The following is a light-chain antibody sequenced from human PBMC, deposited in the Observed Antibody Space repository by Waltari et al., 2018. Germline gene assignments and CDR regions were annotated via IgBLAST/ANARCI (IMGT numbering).Light chain of an antibody. J-gene: IGLJ2*01. CDR1: TSNIGAGHD. CDR3: QSFDNMLSGGVV. CDR2: GNN. Sequence: QSVLTQPPSVSGTPVQRVTISCSGSTSNIGAGHDVHWYQHLPGTAPKLLIYGNNNRPSGVPDRFSGSKSGTSASLAITGLQADDEADYFCQSFDNMLSGGVVFGGGTKLAVL. V-gene: IGLV1-40*01.